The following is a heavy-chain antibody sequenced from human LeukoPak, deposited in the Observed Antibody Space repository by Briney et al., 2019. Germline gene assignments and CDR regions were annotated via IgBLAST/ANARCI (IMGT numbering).Heavy chain of an antibody. Sequence: GASVKVSCKASGYTFASYGISWVRQAPGQGLEWMGWISAYNGNTNYAQKLQGRVTVTTDTSTSTAYMELRSLRSDDTAVYYCARSLIVVVPAARIGWFDPWGQGTLVTVSS. D-gene: IGHD2-2*01. CDR2: ISAYNGNT. J-gene: IGHJ5*02. V-gene: IGHV1-18*01. CDR1: GYTFASYG. CDR3: ARSLIVVVPAARIGWFDP.